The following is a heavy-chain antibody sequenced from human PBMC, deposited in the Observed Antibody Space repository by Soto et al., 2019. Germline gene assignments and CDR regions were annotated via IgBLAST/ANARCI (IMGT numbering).Heavy chain of an antibody. CDR1: GGTFSSYA. CDR3: AQTLGLAVAGPGRFDL. V-gene: IGHV1-69*12. J-gene: IGHJ2*01. CDR2: IIPMFGTA. D-gene: IGHD6-19*01. Sequence: QVQLVQSGSEVKKPGSSVKVSCKASGGTFSSYAISWVRQAPGQGPEWMGGIIPMFGTAKYAQKFQGRVTITADESTSTAYRELRSLSSEDTAVYYCAQTLGLAVAGPGRFDLWGRGTLVTVSS.